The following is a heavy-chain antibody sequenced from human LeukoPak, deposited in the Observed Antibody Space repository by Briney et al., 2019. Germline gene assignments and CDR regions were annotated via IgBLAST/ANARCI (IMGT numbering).Heavy chain of an antibody. J-gene: IGHJ4*02. CDR3: ARVDTSMITVAFHY. Sequence: TLSLTCTVSGGSISSYYWNWIRQPPGKGLEWLALIYWNDDKRYSPSLKSRLSIAKDTSKNQVVLTMTNVDPVDTATYYCARVDTSMITVAFHYWGQGTLVTVSS. V-gene: IGHV2-5*01. CDR2: IYWNDDK. D-gene: IGHD5-18*01. CDR1: GGSISSYYW.